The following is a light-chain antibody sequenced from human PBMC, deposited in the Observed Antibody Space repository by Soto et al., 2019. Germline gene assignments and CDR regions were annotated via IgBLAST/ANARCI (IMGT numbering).Light chain of an antibody. CDR1: QSVSNNY. Sequence: EVVLTQSPCTLSRSPRERATLYCMASQSVSNNYLAWYQQKPGQAPRLLIYGASNRATGIPDRFSGSGSGTDFTLTISTLQSEDFAVYYCQQYNNWPRTFGQGTKVAIK. CDR2: GAS. J-gene: IGKJ1*01. V-gene: IGKV3-20*01. CDR3: QQYNNWPRT.